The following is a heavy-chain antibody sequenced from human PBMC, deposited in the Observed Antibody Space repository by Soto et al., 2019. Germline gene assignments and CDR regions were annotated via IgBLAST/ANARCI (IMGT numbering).Heavy chain of an antibody. CDR1: GYIFTSYG. V-gene: IGHV1-18*01. CDR3: ASGSRDYFWGSSSVH. CDR2: ISAYSGNT. Sequence: QVHLVQSGAEVKKPGASVKVSCKASGYIFTSYGISWVRQAPGQGLEWMGWISAYSGNTNYAQKLQGRVTMTTDTSTSTAYMELRSLRSDATAVYYCASGSRDYFWGSSSVHGGQGTLVTVSA. D-gene: IGHD3-16*01. J-gene: IGHJ4*02.